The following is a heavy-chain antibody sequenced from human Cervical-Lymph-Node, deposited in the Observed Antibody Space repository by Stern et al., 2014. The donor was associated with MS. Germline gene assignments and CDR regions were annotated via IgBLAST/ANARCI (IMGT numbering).Heavy chain of an antibody. J-gene: IGHJ4*02. Sequence: EVQLVESGGGFAQPGESLRLSCAASGFNFDTYAMTWVRQAPGQGLEWVSVIIGSGGHTYYADSVKGRFTVSRDNLKNTLYLEMTSLRADDTAIYYCARYSTVTPKRSFDSWGQGSPVTVSS. CDR3: ARYSTVTPKRSFDS. D-gene: IGHD4-17*01. V-gene: IGHV3-23*04. CDR1: GFNFDTYA. CDR2: IIGSGGHT.